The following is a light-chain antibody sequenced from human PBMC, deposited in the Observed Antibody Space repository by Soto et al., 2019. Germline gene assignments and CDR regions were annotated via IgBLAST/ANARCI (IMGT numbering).Light chain of an antibody. J-gene: IGKJ1*01. V-gene: IGKV3-20*01. CDR2: GAS. Sequence: EIVLTQSPGTLSVSPGERATLSCRASQSISSNHLAWHQQTPGQAPSLLIYGASSRATGIPDRFSGGGSGSDFTLTISDLEPEDSAIYYCQQYVSWTFGQGTKVEIK. CDR1: QSISSNH. CDR3: QQYVSWT.